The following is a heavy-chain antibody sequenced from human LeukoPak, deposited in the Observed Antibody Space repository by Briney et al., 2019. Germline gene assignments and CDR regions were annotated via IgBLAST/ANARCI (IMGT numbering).Heavy chain of an antibody. Sequence: GGSLRLSCAASGFTFSSYGMHWVRQAPGKGLEWVAFIRYDGSNKYYADSVKGRFTISRDNSKNTLYLQMNSLRAEDTAIYYCAKDEGTTPFYYYYVDVWGKGTSVTVSS. CDR1: GFTFSSYG. J-gene: IGHJ6*03. CDR3: AKDEGTTPFYYYYVDV. V-gene: IGHV3-30*02. D-gene: IGHD1-7*01. CDR2: IRYDGSNK.